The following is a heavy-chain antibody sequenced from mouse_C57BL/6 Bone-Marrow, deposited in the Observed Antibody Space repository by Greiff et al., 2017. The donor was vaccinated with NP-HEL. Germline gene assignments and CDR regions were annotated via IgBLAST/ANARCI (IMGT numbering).Heavy chain of an antibody. CDR3: ARYDGYYSRSYAMDY. J-gene: IGHJ4*01. CDR2: IYPGDGDT. D-gene: IGHD2-3*01. Sequence: VQLQQSGPELVKPGASVKISCKASGYAFSSSWMNWVKQRPGKGLEWIGRIYPGDGDTNYNGKFKGKATLTADKSSSTAYMQLSSLTSEDSAVYFCARYDGYYSRSYAMDYWGQGTSVTVSS. V-gene: IGHV1-82*01. CDR1: GYAFSSSW.